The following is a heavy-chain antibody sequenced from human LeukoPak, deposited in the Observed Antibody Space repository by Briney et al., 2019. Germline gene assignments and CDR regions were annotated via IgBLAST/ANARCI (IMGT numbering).Heavy chain of an antibody. Sequence: PSQTLSLTCTVSGGSISSGGYYWSWIRQHPGKGLEWIGYIYCSGSTYYNPSLKSRVTISVDTSKNQFSLKLSSVTAADTAVYYCARDRVYYGSGSYQPYYYGMDVWGKGTTVTVSS. CDR1: GGSISSGGYY. D-gene: IGHD3-10*01. V-gene: IGHV4-31*03. J-gene: IGHJ6*04. CDR3: ARDRVYYGSGSYQPYYYGMDV. CDR2: IYCSGST.